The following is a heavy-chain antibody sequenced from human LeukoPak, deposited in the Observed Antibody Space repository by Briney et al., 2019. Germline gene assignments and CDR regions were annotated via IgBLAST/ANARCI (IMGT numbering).Heavy chain of an antibody. V-gene: IGHV4-59*01. Sequence: SETLSLTCTVSGDSLNSYYWSWIRQPPGEGLQWIGYIFYSGSSNYNASLRSRVAISVVTSKNQFSLKLTSVTAADTAVYYCAGRAARFFDYWGQGILVTVSS. D-gene: IGHD6-25*01. CDR2: IFYSGSS. CDR3: AGRAARFFDY. CDR1: GDSLNSYY. J-gene: IGHJ4*02.